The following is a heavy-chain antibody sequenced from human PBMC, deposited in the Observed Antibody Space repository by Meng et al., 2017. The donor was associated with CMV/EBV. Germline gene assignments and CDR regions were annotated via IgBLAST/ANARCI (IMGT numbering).Heavy chain of an antibody. D-gene: IGHD4-17*01. Sequence: GGSFSGYYWSWIRQPPGKGLEWIGEINHSGSTNYNPSLKSRVTISVDTSKNQFSLKLSSVTAADTAVYYCARKRQGFRGDYVWNWFDPWGQGTLVTVS. J-gene: IGHJ5*02. V-gene: IGHV4-34*01. CDR1: GGSFSGYY. CDR2: INHSGST. CDR3: ARKRQGFRGDYVWNWFDP.